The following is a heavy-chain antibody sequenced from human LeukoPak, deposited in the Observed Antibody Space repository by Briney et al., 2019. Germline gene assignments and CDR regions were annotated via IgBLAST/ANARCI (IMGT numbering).Heavy chain of an antibody. V-gene: IGHV3-48*03. D-gene: IGHD6-19*01. Sequence: GGSLGLSCAASGFTFSSYETNWVRQAPGKGLEWVSYISSSGSTIYYADSVKGRFTISRDNAKNSLYLQMNSLRAEDTAVYYCARRADSSGYAFDIWGQGTMVTVSS. J-gene: IGHJ3*02. CDR1: GFTFSSYE. CDR2: ISSSGSTI. CDR3: ARRADSSGYAFDI.